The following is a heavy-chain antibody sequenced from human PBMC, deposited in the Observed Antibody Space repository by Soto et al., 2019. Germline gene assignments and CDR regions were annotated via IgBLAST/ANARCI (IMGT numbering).Heavy chain of an antibody. J-gene: IGHJ4*02. Sequence: GGSLRLSCVASGFRFSSYWMTWVRQAPGKGLEWVAIINQDTSYTWYADSVKGRFIISRDNAQNSLFLQMNTLRPEDTAMYYCARVAYWGPGTQVTVSS. CDR2: INQDTSYT. CDR3: ARVAY. V-gene: IGHV3-7*01. CDR1: GFRFSSYW.